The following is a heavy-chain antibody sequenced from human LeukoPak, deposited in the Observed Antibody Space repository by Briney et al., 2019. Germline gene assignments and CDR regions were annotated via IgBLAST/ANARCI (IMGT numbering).Heavy chain of an antibody. CDR3: ARDIVVVVAATLSYYYGMDV. V-gene: IGHV1-46*01. CDR1: GYTFTSYY. D-gene: IGHD2-15*01. Sequence: ASVKVSCKASGYTFTSYYMHWVRQAPGQGLEWMGIINPSGGSTSYAQKFQGRVTMIRDTSTSTVYMELSSLRSEDTAVYYCARDIVVVVAATLSYYYGMDVWGQGTTVTVSS. J-gene: IGHJ6*02. CDR2: INPSGGST.